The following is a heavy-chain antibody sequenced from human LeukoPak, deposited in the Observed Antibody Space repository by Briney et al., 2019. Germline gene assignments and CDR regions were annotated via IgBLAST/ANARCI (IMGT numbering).Heavy chain of an antibody. Sequence: GGSLRLSCAASGFTFSSYAMHWVRQAPGKGLEWVSSIRGSGSNTFYADSVKGRFTISRDNPKNTLYLQMNSLRAEDTAVYYCAKYDSKWYEDFWGQGSLVTVSS. V-gene: IGHV3-23*01. J-gene: IGHJ4*02. CDR3: AKYDSKWYEDF. D-gene: IGHD6-13*01. CDR1: GFTFSSYA. CDR2: IRGSGSNT.